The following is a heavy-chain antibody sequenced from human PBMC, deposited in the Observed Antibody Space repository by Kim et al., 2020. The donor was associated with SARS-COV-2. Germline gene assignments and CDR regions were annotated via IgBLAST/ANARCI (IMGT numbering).Heavy chain of an antibody. Sequence: GGSLRLSCAASGFTFSSYSMNWVRQAPGKGLEWVSSISSSSSYIYYADSVKGRFTISRDNAKNSLYLQMNSLRAEDTAVYYCARDLGSNRLYSGSYLDWFDPWGQGTLVTVSS. CDR1: GFTFSSYS. D-gene: IGHD1-26*01. CDR3: ARDLGSNRLYSGSYLDWFDP. J-gene: IGHJ5*02. V-gene: IGHV3-21*01. CDR2: ISSSSSYI.